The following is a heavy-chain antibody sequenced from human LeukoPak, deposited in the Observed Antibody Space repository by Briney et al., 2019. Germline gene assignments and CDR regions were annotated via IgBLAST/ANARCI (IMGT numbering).Heavy chain of an antibody. D-gene: IGHD6-19*01. Sequence: PSRSLRLSCTASGCTFDDYAMHWVRQAPGKGLEWISGINWNRGSIGYPDSVKGRSTISRDNAKNSLYLQMNSLRAEDTALYYCVAYSSGWDFDYWGQGTLVTVSS. CDR2: INWNRGSI. CDR3: VAYSSGWDFDY. V-gene: IGHV3-9*01. CDR1: GCTFDDYA. J-gene: IGHJ4*02.